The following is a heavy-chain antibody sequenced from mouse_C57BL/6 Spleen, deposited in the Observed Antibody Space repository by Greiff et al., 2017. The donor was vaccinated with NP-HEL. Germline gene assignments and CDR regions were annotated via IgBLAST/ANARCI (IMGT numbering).Heavy chain of an antibody. Sequence: VQLQQSGPVLVKPGASVQMSCKASGYTFTDYYMNWVKQSHGKSLEWIGVINPYNGGTSYNQKFKGKATLTVDKSSSTAYMELNSLTSEDSAVYYCARGGTGTLAYWGQGTLVTVSA. CDR2: INPYNGGT. V-gene: IGHV1-19*01. J-gene: IGHJ3*01. CDR3: ARGGTGTLAY. D-gene: IGHD4-1*01. CDR1: GYTFTDYY.